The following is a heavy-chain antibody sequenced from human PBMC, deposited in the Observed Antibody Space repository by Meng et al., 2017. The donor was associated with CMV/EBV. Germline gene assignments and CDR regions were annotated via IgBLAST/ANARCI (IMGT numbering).Heavy chain of an antibody. Sequence: QVPLQQLGAELLKPSETLARTCAVYGGSFSGYYWSWIRQPPGKGLEWIGEINHSGSTNYNPSLKSRVTISVDTSKNQFSLKLSSVTAADTAVYYCARVWDSGWDYWGQGPLVTVSS. CDR3: ARVWDSGWDY. CDR2: INHSGST. V-gene: IGHV4-34*01. J-gene: IGHJ4*02. CDR1: GGSFSGYY. D-gene: IGHD3-22*01.